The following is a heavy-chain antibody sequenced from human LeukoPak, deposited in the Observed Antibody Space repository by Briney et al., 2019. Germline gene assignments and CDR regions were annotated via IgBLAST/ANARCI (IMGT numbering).Heavy chain of an antibody. V-gene: IGHV3-7*01. CDR2: LNQDADRE. CDR3: ARATTASARDH. CDR1: GFNFRAYW. D-gene: IGHD1-14*01. J-gene: IGHJ4*02. Sequence: PGGSLRLSCAASGFNFRAYWMSWARQAPGKGLEWVASLNQDADREYYVDSVKGRFTISRDNAKNSLYLQMDSLRVGDTAVYYCARATTASARDHWGQGTLVTVSS.